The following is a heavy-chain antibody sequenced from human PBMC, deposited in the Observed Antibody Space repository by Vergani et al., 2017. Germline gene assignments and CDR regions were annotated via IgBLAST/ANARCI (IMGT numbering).Heavy chain of an antibody. CDR2: TWYDGNNK. J-gene: IGHJ5*02. Sequence: QVQLVESGGGVGQPGRSLRLSCAASGFTFNQYGMHWVRQAPGKGLEWVAVTWYDGNNKQYADSVKGRFTISREKSKSTMYLQMNSLRDEDTGVYYCARDLRVLYKRFDPWGQGTLVTVSS. V-gene: IGHV3-33*01. D-gene: IGHD2/OR15-2a*01. CDR3: ARDLRVLYKRFDP. CDR1: GFTFNQYG.